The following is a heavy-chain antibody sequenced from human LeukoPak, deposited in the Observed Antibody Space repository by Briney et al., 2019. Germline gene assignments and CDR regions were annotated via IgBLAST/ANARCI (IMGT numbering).Heavy chain of an antibody. CDR2: MNPNSGNT. V-gene: IGHV1-8*01. Sequence: ASVKVSCKASGYTFTSYDINWVRQATGQGLEWMGWMNPNSGNTGYAQKFQGRVTMTRNTSISTAYMELSSLRSEDTAVYYCARLSLRFGDNWFDPWGQGTLVTVSS. D-gene: IGHD3-10*01. CDR3: ARLSLRFGDNWFDP. CDR1: GYTFTSYD. J-gene: IGHJ5*02.